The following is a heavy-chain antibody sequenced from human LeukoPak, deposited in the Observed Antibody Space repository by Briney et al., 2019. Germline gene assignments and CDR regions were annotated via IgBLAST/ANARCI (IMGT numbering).Heavy chain of an antibody. D-gene: IGHD4-17*01. CDR1: GFTVSINY. CDR2: ISARDGST. V-gene: IGHV3-23*01. CDR3: AKLLNDYGDYYFDY. J-gene: IGHJ4*02. Sequence: GGSLRLSCAASGFTVSINYMSWVRQAPGKGLEWVSVISARDGSTYYADSVKGRFTISRDNSKNTLYLQMNSLRAEDTAVYYCAKLLNDYGDYYFDYWGQGTLVTVSS.